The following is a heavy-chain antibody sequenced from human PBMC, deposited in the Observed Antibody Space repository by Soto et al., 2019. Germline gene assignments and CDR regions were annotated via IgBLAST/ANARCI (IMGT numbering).Heavy chain of an antibody. D-gene: IGHD3-16*01. CDR3: ARMETFGSLNWFDP. Sequence: GGPVKGSRKGSGYSFTKNDVSLGGQAPGQGLEWMGWMNPGSGDTGYAQKFQGRVTMTRDISIATAYMELSSLRSDDTAIYYCARMETFGSLNWFDPCGQGTLVTVSP. CDR2: MNPGSGDT. CDR1: GYSFTKND. J-gene: IGHJ5*02. V-gene: IGHV1-8*01.